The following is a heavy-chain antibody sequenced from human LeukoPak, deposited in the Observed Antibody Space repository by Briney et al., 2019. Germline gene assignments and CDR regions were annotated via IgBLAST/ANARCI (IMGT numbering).Heavy chain of an antibody. Sequence: GGSLRLSCAASGFTVSSNYMSWVRQAPGKGLEWVSVIYSGGSTYYADSVKGRFTISRDNSKNTLYLQMKSLRVEDTAVYYCARVPFSREYFDYWGQGTLVTVSS. V-gene: IGHV3-53*01. J-gene: IGHJ4*02. CDR1: GFTVSSNY. D-gene: IGHD1-26*01. CDR2: IYSGGST. CDR3: ARVPFSREYFDY.